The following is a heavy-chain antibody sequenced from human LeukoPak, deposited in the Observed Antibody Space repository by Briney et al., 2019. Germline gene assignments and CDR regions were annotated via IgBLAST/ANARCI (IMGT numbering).Heavy chain of an antibody. V-gene: IGHV3-23*01. D-gene: IGHD2-8*01. Sequence: GGSLRLSCATSGFPFSDFSMSWVRQAPGKGLEWISTTNSGGPSTHYAESVKGRFTISRDNSKNTLYLQMSSLRVEDTAVYYCAKQSYARSLGEGGPGTLVSVSS. CDR2: TNSGGPST. CDR3: AKQSYARSLGE. CDR1: GFPFSDFS. J-gene: IGHJ4*02.